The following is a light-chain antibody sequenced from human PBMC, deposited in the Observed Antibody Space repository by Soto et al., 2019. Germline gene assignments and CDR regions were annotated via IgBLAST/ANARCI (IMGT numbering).Light chain of an antibody. V-gene: IGKV1-39*01. CDR3: HQTFTPPLT. CDR1: QSISNC. Sequence: DIEMTQSPSSVSASVGDSVTITCRASQSISNCLTCYRKSPGRAPELLIYAASTLQSGVPSRFSRSGSGTDFTLTIRRPQPEYCATYWCHQTFTPPLTFGGGTNVEI. J-gene: IGKJ4*01. CDR2: AAS.